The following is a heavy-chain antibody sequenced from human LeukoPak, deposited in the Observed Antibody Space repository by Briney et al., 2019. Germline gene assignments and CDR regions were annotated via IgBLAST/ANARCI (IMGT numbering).Heavy chain of an antibody. CDR2: IYYSGST. V-gene: IGHV4-59*12. CDR3: AGGAQPYYYYGMDV. Sequence: SETLSLTCTVSGGSISSYYWSWIRQPPGTGLEWIGYIYYSGSTNYNPSLKSRVTISVDTSKNQFSLKLSSVTAADTAVYYCAGGAQPYYYYGMDVWGQGTTVTVSS. J-gene: IGHJ6*02. CDR1: GGSISSYY. D-gene: IGHD2-2*01.